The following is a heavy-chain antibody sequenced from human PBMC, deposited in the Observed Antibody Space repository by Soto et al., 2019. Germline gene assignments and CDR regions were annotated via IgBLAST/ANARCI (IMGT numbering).Heavy chain of an antibody. CDR3: AARISITGAHDAFNL. V-gene: IGHV3-9*01. Sequence: EVQLVESVGGLVQPGRSLRLSCATSGFTFDDYAMHWVRQIPGKGLDWVSGISWNSGSIAYADSVKGRFTISRDNAKNSLYLQMDSLRVEDTALYYCAARISITGAHDAFNLWGQGTMVTVSS. J-gene: IGHJ3*01. D-gene: IGHD1-20*01. CDR2: ISWNSGSI. CDR1: GFTFDDYA.